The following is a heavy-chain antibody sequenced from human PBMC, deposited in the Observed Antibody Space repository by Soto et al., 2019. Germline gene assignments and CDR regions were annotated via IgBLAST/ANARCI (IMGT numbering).Heavy chain of an antibody. V-gene: IGHV3-21*01. J-gene: IGHJ3*02. CDR1: GFTFSSYS. CDR3: AGGFTMVRGVADAFDI. D-gene: IGHD3-10*01. Sequence: PGGSLRLSCAASGFTFSSYSMNWVRQAPGKGLEWVSSISSSSSYIYYADSVKGRFTISRDNAKNSLYLQMNSLRAEDTAVYYYAGGFTMVRGVADAFDIWGQGTMVTVSS. CDR2: ISSSSSYI.